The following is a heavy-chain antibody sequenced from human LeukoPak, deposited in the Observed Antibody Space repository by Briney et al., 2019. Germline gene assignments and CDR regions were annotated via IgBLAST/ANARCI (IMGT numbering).Heavy chain of an antibody. CDR2: IIPIFGTA. Sequence: SVKVSCEASGGTFSSYAISWVRQAPGQGLEWMGRIIPIFGTANYAQKFQGRVTITTDESTSTAYMELSSLRSEDTAVYYCARDGIAAAGTFDYWGQGTLVTVSS. J-gene: IGHJ4*02. D-gene: IGHD6-13*01. CDR3: ARDGIAAAGTFDY. CDR1: GGTFSSYA. V-gene: IGHV1-69*05.